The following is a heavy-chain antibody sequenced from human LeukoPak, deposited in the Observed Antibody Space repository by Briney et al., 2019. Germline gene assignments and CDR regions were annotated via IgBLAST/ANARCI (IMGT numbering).Heavy chain of an antibody. Sequence: SETLSLTCTVSSGSISSGDYYWSWIRQPAGKGLEWIGRIYTRGSTNYNPSLKSRVTLSVDTSKNEFPLKLSSVTAADTAVYYCARGPPPDLDYWGRGTLVTVSS. CDR1: SGSISSGDYY. V-gene: IGHV4-61*02. CDR2: IYTRGST. CDR3: ARGPPPDLDY. J-gene: IGHJ4*02.